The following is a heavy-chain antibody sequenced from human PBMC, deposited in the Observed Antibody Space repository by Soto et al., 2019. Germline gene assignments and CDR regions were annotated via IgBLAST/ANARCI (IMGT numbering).Heavy chain of an antibody. CDR2: INPNSGGT. J-gene: IGHJ4*02. CDR1: GYTFTGYY. CDR3: ARDHYYDFWSSYPLGYFDY. Sequence: QVQLVQSGAEVKKPGASVKVSCKASGYTFTGYYMHWVRQAPGQGLEWMGWINPNSGGTNYAQKFQGSVTMTSETSISTAYMDLSRLRSGDTAVYYCARDHYYDFWSSYPLGYFDYWGQGTLVTVSS. D-gene: IGHD3-3*01. V-gene: IGHV1-2*02.